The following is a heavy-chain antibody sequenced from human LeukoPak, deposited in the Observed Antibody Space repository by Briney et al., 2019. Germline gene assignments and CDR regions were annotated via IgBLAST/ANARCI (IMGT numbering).Heavy chain of an antibody. D-gene: IGHD3-10*01. Sequence: ASVKVSCKASGYTFTSYGISWVRQAPGQGLEWMGWISAYNGNTNYAQKLQGRVTMATDTSTSTAYMELSRLRSDDTAVYYCARDRAPGRIGLSYWGQGTLVTVSS. CDR3: ARDRAPGRIGLSY. V-gene: IGHV1-18*01. J-gene: IGHJ4*02. CDR2: ISAYNGNT. CDR1: GYTFTSYG.